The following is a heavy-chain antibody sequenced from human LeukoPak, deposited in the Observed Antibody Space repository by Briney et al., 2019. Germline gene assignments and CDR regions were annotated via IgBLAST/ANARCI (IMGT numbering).Heavy chain of an antibody. D-gene: IGHD1-26*01. Sequence: EGSLRLFCAASGFTFSSYAMSWVRQAPGKGLEWVSAISGSGGSTYYADSVKGRFTISRDNSKNTLYLQMNSLRAEDTAVYYCAKQWELLVDYWGQGTLVTVSS. CDR1: GFTFSSYA. V-gene: IGHV3-23*01. J-gene: IGHJ4*02. CDR3: AKQWELLVDY. CDR2: ISGSGGST.